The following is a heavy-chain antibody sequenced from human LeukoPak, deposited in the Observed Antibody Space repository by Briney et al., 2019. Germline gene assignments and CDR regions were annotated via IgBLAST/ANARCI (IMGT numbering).Heavy chain of an antibody. CDR2: MSPNSGNT. Sequence: ASVKISCKASGYTFTSYDINWVRQATGQGLEWMGWMSPNSGNTGYAQKFQGRVTMTRNTFINTAYMELSSLRSEDTAVYYCARGPPNWGFDYWGPGTLVTVSS. CDR3: ARGPPNWGFDY. V-gene: IGHV1-8*01. CDR1: GYTFTSYD. J-gene: IGHJ4*02. D-gene: IGHD7-27*01.